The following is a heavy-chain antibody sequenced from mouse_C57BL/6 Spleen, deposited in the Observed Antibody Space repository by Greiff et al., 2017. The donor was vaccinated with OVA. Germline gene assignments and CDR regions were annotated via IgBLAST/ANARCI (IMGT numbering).Heavy chain of an antibody. Sequence: EVQLQESGGGLVKPGGSLKLSCAASGFTFSSYAMSWVRQTPEKRLEWVATISDGGSYTYYPDNVKGRFTISRDNAKNNLYLQMSHLKSEDTAMYYCAGDRGDFSVSCGYWGQGATLSVS. CDR2: ISDGGSYT. D-gene: IGHD2-12*01. V-gene: IGHV5-4*01. CDR1: GFTFSSYA. CDR3: AGDRGDFSVSCGY. J-gene: IGHJ2*01.